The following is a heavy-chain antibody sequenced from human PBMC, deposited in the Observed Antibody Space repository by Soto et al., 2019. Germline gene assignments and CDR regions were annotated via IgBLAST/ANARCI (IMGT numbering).Heavy chain of an antibody. CDR2: ITGGGGDT. CDR1: GFTFSSYA. CDR3: VKGSASSRPYYFDY. J-gene: IGHJ4*02. D-gene: IGHD3-10*01. Sequence: EVQLLESGGGLVPPGGSLRVSCAASGFTFSSYAMSWVRQAPGKGLEWVSAITGGGGDTYHADSVKGRFTISRENTKNTLYLQMNSLRAEDTAIYHCVKGSASSRPYYFDYWGQGTLVTVSS. V-gene: IGHV3-23*01.